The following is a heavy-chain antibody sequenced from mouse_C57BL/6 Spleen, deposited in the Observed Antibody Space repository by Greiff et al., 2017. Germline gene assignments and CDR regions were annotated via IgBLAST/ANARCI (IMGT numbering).Heavy chain of an antibody. CDR1: GYTFTSYW. CDR3: AILDYGSSYGWFAY. D-gene: IGHD1-1*01. V-gene: IGHV1-74*01. CDR2: IHPSDSDT. J-gene: IGHJ3*01. Sequence: VKLQQSGAELVKPGASVKVSCKASGYTFTSYWMHWVKQRPGQGLEWIGRIHPSDSDTNYNQKFKGKATLTVDKSSSTAYMQLSSLTSEDSAVYYCAILDYGSSYGWFAYWGQGTLVTVSA.